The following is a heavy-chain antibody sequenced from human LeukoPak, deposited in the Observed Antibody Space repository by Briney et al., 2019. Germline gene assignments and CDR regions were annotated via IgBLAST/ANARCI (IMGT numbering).Heavy chain of an antibody. Sequence: SETLSLTCAVSGYSISSGYYWGWIRQPPGKGLEWIGSIYHSGSTYYNPSLKSRVTISVDTSKNQFSLRLSSVTAADTAVYYCARLDGSYRLGAFNIWGQGTMVTVSS. V-gene: IGHV4-38-2*01. CDR1: GYSISSGYY. J-gene: IGHJ3*02. CDR3: ARLDGSYRLGAFNI. CDR2: IYHSGST. D-gene: IGHD1-26*01.